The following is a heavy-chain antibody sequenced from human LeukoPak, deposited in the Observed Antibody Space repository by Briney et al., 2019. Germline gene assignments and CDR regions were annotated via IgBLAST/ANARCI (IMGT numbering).Heavy chain of an antibody. D-gene: IGHD3-10*01. CDR3: ARDRELYYFDY. CDR2: ISSSSSTI. CDR1: GFTFSSYS. J-gene: IGHJ4*02. V-gene: IGHV3-48*04. Sequence: GGSLRVSCAASGFTFSSYSMNWVRQAPGKGLEWVSYISSSSSTIYYADSVKGRFTISRDNAKNSLYLQMNSLRAEDTAVYYCARDRELYYFDYWGQGTLVTVSS.